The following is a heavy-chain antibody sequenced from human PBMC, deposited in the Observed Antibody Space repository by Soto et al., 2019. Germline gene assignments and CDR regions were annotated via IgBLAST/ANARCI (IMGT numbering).Heavy chain of an antibody. CDR1: VYTFTSCG. V-gene: IGHV1-18*01. D-gene: IGHD6-19*01. Sequence: ASALVPRKDAVYTFTSCGSSLVRNPPAQGLHRMAWISPYNGNTNYEQKLQCRATMTNDTSTSTAYMELRSLRSEATAVYYCARRRVNSSGGYGAFDIWG. J-gene: IGHJ3*02. CDR3: ARRRVNSSGGYGAFDI. CDR2: ISPYNGNT.